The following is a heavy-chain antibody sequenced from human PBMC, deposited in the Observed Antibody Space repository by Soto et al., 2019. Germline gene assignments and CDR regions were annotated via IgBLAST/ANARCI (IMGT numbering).Heavy chain of an antibody. CDR2: ISGSGGST. CDR1: GFTFNIYA. CDR3: AKRPLPEGLQGALGAFDI. Sequence: EVQVLESGGGLVQPGGSLRLSCTASGFTFNIYAMSWVRQAPGKGLEWVSDISGSGGSTYYADSVKGRFTISRDNSKNTLYVQMNSLRAEDTAVYYCAKRPLPEGLQGALGAFDILGQGTMVTVSS. V-gene: IGHV3-23*01. J-gene: IGHJ3*02.